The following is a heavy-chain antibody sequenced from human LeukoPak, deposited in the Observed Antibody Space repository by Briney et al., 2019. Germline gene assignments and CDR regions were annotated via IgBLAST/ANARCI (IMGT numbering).Heavy chain of an antibody. CDR3: ARDPRTYSSGWQRLDY. CDR2: IWYDGSNK. J-gene: IGHJ4*02. D-gene: IGHD6-19*01. CDR1: GFTFSSYG. V-gene: IGHV3-33*01. Sequence: PGGSLRLSCAASGFTFSSYGMHWVRQAPGKGLEWVAVIWYDGSNKYYADSVKGRFTISRDNSKNTLYLQMNSLRAEDTAVYYCARDPRTYSSGWQRLDYWDQGTLVTVSS.